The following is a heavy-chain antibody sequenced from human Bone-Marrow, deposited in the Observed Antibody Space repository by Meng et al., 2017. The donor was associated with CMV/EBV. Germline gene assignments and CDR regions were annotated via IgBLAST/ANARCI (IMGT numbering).Heavy chain of an antibody. CDR3: ARGPPGYCSSTSCYGGYFDY. D-gene: IGHD2-2*01. Sequence: LSLTCAASGFTFDDYGMSWVRQAPGKGLEWVSGINWNGGSTGYADSVKGRFTISRDNAKNSLYLQMNSLRAEDTALYYCARGPPGYCSSTSCYGGYFDYWGQGTLVTVSS. CDR2: INWNGGST. CDR1: GFTFDDYG. J-gene: IGHJ4*02. V-gene: IGHV3-20*04.